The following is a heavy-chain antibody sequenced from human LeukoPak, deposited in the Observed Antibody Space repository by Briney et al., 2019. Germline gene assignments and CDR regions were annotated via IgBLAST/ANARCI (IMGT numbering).Heavy chain of an antibody. Sequence: ASVKVSCKASGYTFTGYYMHWVRQAPGQGLEWMGWINPNSGGTNYAQKFQGRVTMTRDTSISTAYMELSRLRSDDTAVYYCAGEVVVVPAAMSYYYYYMDVWGKGTAVTVSS. CDR2: INPNSGGT. CDR1: GYTFTGYY. J-gene: IGHJ6*03. V-gene: IGHV1-2*02. D-gene: IGHD2-2*01. CDR3: AGEVVVVPAAMSYYYYYMDV.